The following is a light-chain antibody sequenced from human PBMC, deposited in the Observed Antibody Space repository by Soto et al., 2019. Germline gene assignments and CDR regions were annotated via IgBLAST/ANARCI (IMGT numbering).Light chain of an antibody. CDR2: EVN. CDR1: SSDVGGYNY. V-gene: IGLV2-8*01. Sequence: QSVLTQPPSASGSPGQSVTISCTGTSSDVGGYNYVSWYQQHPGKAPKLMIYEVNKRPSGVPDRFSGSKSANTASLTVSGLQAEDEADYYCSSHAGNNRLYVFGTGTKVTVL. J-gene: IGLJ1*01. CDR3: SSHAGNNRLYV.